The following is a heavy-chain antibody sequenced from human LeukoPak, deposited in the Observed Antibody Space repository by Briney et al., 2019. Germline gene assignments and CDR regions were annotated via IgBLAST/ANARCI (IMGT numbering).Heavy chain of an antibody. CDR2: IYYSGST. D-gene: IGHD2-15*01. Sequence: PSETLSLTCTGSGGTISSYYWSWIRQPPGKGLKWSGYIYYSGSTNYKHSLKSRTTISVDTSKNQFSLKLSSVTAADTAVYYCARSVEGYCSGGSCYSYYYHMDVWGKGTTVTVSS. J-gene: IGHJ6*03. CDR1: GGTISSYY. CDR3: ARSVEGYCSGGSCYSYYYHMDV. V-gene: IGHV4-59*01.